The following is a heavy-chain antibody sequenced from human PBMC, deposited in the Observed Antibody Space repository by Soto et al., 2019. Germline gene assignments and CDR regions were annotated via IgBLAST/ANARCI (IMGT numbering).Heavy chain of an antibody. J-gene: IGHJ4*02. D-gene: IGHD5-18*01. Sequence: EVQLEESGGALVQPGRSLRLSCAASGFTFDDYAMHWVRQVLGKGLEWVSSLSWNSGNIGYADSVKGRFTTSRDNAKNSLSLQMNSLRPEDTALYYCVRSKGGYSYGTPFDYWGQGTLVTVSS. CDR1: GFTFDDYA. CDR3: VRSKGGYSYGTPFDY. V-gene: IGHV3-9*01. CDR2: LSWNSGNI.